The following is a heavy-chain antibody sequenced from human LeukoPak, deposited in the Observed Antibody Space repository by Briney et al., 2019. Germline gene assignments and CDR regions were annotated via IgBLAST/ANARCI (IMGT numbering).Heavy chain of an antibody. CDR2: INSDGSST. J-gene: IGHJ5*02. D-gene: IGHD2-15*01. V-gene: IGHV3-74*01. CDR3: ARDPDDCSGGSCLSATNWFDP. CDR1: GVTFSSYW. Sequence: GGSLRLSCAASGVTFSSYWMHWVRQAPGKGLVWVSRINSDGSSTSYADSVKGRFTISRDNATNTLYLQMSSLRAEDTAVYYCARDPDDCSGGSCLSATNWFDPWGQGTLVTVSS.